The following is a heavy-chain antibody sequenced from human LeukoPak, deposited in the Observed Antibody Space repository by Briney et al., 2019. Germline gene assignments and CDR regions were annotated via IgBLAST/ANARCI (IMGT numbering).Heavy chain of an antibody. Sequence: ASVKVSCKASGYTFTSYGISWVRQAPGQGLEWMGWISAYNGNTNYAQKLQGRVTMTTDTSKSTAYMELRSLRSDDTAVYYCARDLFRIVVVPAAIESYGMDVWGQGTTVTVSS. CDR2: ISAYNGNT. CDR1: GYTFTSYG. CDR3: ARDLFRIVVVPAAIESYGMDV. J-gene: IGHJ6*02. D-gene: IGHD2-2*01. V-gene: IGHV1-18*01.